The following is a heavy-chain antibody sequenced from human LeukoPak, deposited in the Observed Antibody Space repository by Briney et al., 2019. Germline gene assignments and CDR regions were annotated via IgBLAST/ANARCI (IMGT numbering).Heavy chain of an antibody. D-gene: IGHD2/OR15-2a*01. J-gene: IGHJ3*02. CDR1: GFTFSGSA. Sequence: GGSLRLSCAASGFTFSGSAIHWVRQASGKGLEWVGRIRSKANSYATAYAASVKGRFIISRDDSKNTAYLQMNSLKTEDTAVYYCWGAIVDDAFDMWGQGTMVTVSS. CDR3: WGAIVDDAFDM. CDR2: IRSKANSYAT. V-gene: IGHV3-73*01.